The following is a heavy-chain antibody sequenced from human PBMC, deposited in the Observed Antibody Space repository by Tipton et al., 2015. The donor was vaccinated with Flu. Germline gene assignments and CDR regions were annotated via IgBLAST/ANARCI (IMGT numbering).Heavy chain of an antibody. Sequence: TLSLTCTVSGGSISSYYWSWIRQPAGKGLEWIGRIYTSGSTNYNPSLKSRVTMSVDTSKNQFSLKLSSVTAADTAVYYCARDSGIVVVNLGYYYYGMDVWGQGATVTVS. CDR1: GGSISSYY. J-gene: IGHJ6*02. CDR2: IYTSGST. V-gene: IGHV4-4*07. CDR3: ARDSGIVVVNLGYYYYGMDV. D-gene: IGHD2-21*01.